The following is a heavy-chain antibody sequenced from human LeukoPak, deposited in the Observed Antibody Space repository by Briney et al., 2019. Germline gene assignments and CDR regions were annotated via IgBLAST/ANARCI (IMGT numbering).Heavy chain of an antibody. CDR1: GYSFTNYW. J-gene: IGHJ4*02. Sequence: GESLKISRKGSGYSFTNYWIGWVRQMPGKGLGWMGIIYPGDSDTRYSPSFQGQVTISVDRSISTAYLQWSSLKASDTAMYYCARPHFDSSGYEFDYWGQGTLVTVSS. CDR2: IYPGDSDT. D-gene: IGHD3-22*01. V-gene: IGHV5-51*01. CDR3: ARPHFDSSGYEFDY.